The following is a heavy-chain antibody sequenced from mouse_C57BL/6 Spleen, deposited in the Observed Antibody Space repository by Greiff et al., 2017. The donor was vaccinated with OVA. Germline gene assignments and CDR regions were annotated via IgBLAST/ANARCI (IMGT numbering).Heavy chain of an antibody. CDR1: GFTFSDYY. CDR2: INYDGSST. J-gene: IGHJ2*01. D-gene: IGHD1-1*01. CDR3: ARVVATGFDY. V-gene: IGHV5-16*01. Sequence: EVQLVESEGGLVQPGSSMKLSCTASGFTFSDYYMAWVRQVPEKGLEWVANINYDGSSTYYLDSLKSRFIISRDNAKNILYLQMSSLKSEDTATYYCARVVATGFDYWGQGTTLTVSS.